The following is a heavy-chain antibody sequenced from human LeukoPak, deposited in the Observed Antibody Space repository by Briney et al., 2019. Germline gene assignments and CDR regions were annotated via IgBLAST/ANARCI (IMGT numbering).Heavy chain of an antibody. V-gene: IGHV4-38-2*01. CDR2: IYHSGST. CDR1: GYSISSGYY. CDR3: ARGAQTYYDKAPVDY. D-gene: IGHD3-22*01. Sequence: PSETLSLTCAVSGYSISSGYYWGWIRQPPGKGLEWIGSIYHSGSTYYNPSLKSRVTISVDTSKSQFSLKLNSMTAADTAVYYCARGAQTYYDKAPVDYWGQGTLVTVSS. J-gene: IGHJ4*02.